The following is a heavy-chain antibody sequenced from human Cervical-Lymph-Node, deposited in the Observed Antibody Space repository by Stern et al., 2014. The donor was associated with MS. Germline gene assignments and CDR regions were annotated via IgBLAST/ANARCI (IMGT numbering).Heavy chain of an antibody. Sequence: QMQLVQSGAEVKKPGSSVKISCKASGGTFSVYAINWLRQAPGQGLEWMGGIIPVLGTANYAQKFQGRVTITADESTRTTAMQLSSLRSNDTAVYYCARDGRHSYTYALDVWGQGTTVTVSS. CDR2: IIPVLGTA. CDR3: ARDGRHSYTYALDV. V-gene: IGHV1-69*01. CDR1: GGTFSVYA. J-gene: IGHJ6*02. D-gene: IGHD2-2*02.